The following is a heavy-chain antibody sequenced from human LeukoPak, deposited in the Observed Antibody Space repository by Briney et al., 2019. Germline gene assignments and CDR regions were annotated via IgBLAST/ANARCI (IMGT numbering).Heavy chain of an antibody. CDR1: GFTFSSYS. CDR2: ISHDGII. D-gene: IGHD5-24*01. CDR3: ARGWVYKIDY. Sequence: GGSLRLSCAASGFTFSSYSMNWVRQAPGKGLVWVSRISHDGIISYADSVKGRFTISRDNAKNTLILQMNSLRVEDTAVYYCARGWVYKIDYWGRGTLVTVSS. J-gene: IGHJ4*02. V-gene: IGHV3-74*01.